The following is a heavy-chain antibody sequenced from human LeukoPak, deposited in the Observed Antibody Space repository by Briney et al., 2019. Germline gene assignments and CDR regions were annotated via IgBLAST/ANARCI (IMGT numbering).Heavy chain of an antibody. D-gene: IGHD2-15*01. CDR1: GLTFRNYA. CDR3: AKGSGSSCYSPCDY. Sequence: GGSLRLSCAASGLTFRNYAMSWVRPAPGKGLEWVSVICANDGNTYYADAVKGRFTISRDNSKDTLYLQMDSLRAEDTAVYYCAKGSGSSCYSPCDYWGQGILVTVSS. CDR2: ICANDGNT. J-gene: IGHJ4*02. V-gene: IGHV3-23*01.